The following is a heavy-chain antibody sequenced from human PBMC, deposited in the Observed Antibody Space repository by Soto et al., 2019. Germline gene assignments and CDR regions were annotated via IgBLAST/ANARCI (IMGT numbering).Heavy chain of an antibody. D-gene: IGHD2-15*01. Sequence: ETLSLTCTVSGGSISSSSYYWGWIRQPPGKGLEWIGSIYYSGSTYYNPSLKSRVTISVDTSKNQFSLKLSSVTAADTAVYYCARFCRYCSGGSCYDWFDPWGQGTLVTVSS. V-gene: IGHV4-39*01. CDR3: ARFCRYCSGGSCYDWFDP. CDR1: GGSISSSSYY. CDR2: IYYSGST. J-gene: IGHJ5*02.